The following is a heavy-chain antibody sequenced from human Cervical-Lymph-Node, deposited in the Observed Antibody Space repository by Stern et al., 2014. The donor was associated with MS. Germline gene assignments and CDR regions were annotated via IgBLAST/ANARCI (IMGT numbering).Heavy chain of an antibody. Sequence: EVQLVESGGGIVQPGGSLRLSFAASGFIFSSYWMHWVRQAPGKGPVWVSQINAGGSTTDYADSVKGRFTISRDNAKNTLYVQMNSLRVEDTAVYFCARGFQGGFDPWGQGTLVTVSA. V-gene: IGHV3-74*01. CDR3: ARGFQGGFDP. CDR1: GFIFSSYW. CDR2: INAGGSTT. D-gene: IGHD3-16*01. J-gene: IGHJ5*02.